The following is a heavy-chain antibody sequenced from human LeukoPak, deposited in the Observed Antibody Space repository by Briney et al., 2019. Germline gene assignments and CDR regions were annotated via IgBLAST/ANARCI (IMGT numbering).Heavy chain of an antibody. CDR1: GLTFSNYG. Sequence: GGSLRLSCAASGLTFSNYGMHWVRQAPGKGLEWVAIISYDGSNKYYADSVRGRFTISKDNSQNTLYLQMNSLRAEDTAVYYCASHRGDYATGYFDYWGQGTLVTVSS. V-gene: IGHV3-30*03. D-gene: IGHD1-1*01. J-gene: IGHJ4*02. CDR2: ISYDGSNK. CDR3: ASHRGDYATGYFDY.